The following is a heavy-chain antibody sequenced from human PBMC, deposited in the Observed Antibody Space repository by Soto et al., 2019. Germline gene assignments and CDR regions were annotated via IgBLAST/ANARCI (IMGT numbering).Heavy chain of an antibody. D-gene: IGHD1-20*01. CDR3: ARDSGITGTLNYFDY. V-gene: IGHV3-7*04. Sequence: GGSLRLSCAASGFTFSSYWMSWVRQAPGKGLEWVANIKQDGSEKYYVDSVKGRFTISRDNAKNSLYLQMNSLRAEDTAVYYCARDSGITGTLNYFDYWGQGTLVTVSS. J-gene: IGHJ4*02. CDR1: GFTFSSYW. CDR2: IKQDGSEK.